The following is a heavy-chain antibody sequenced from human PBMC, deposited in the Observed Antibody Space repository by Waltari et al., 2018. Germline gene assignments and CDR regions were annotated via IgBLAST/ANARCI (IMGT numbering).Heavy chain of an antibody. D-gene: IGHD3-22*01. CDR1: GGSISRHY. Sequence: QVQLQESGPGLVKPSETLSLTCTVSGGSISRHYWSWIRQPPGKGLEWIGYIYYSGSTNYNPSLKSRVTISVDTSKNQFSLKLSSVTAADTAVYYCAKGMIPEVWGQGTLVTVSS. V-gene: IGHV4-59*11. J-gene: IGHJ4*02. CDR3: AKGMIPEV. CDR2: IYYSGST.